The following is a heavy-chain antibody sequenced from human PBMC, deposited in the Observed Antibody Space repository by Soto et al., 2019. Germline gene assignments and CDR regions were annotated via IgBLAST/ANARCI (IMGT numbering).Heavy chain of an antibody. Sequence: PSGALSLTCTVSGGSITSFYWNWIRQPAGKGLEWIGRIYYSGSTNYNPSLKSRVTISVDTSKNQFSLKLSSVTAADTAVYYCARDRPVDLYYYDSSGYSGIFDPWGQGTLVTVSS. CDR1: GGSITSFY. V-gene: IGHV4-4*07. CDR2: IYYSGST. CDR3: ARDRPVDLYYYDSSGYSGIFDP. D-gene: IGHD3-22*01. J-gene: IGHJ5*02.